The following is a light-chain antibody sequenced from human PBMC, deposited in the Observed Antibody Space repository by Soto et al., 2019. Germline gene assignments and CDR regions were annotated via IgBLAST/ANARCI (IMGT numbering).Light chain of an antibody. Sequence: EIVLTQSPATLSVSPGDRATLSCRASQSVSSNLAWYQQRPGQAPRLLIYAASTRATGIPARFSGSGSGTEFTLTISSLQSEDFAVYYCQHYNNRPPWTFGQGTKVDIK. CDR3: QHYNNRPPWT. CDR2: AAS. V-gene: IGKV3D-15*01. J-gene: IGKJ1*01. CDR1: QSVSSN.